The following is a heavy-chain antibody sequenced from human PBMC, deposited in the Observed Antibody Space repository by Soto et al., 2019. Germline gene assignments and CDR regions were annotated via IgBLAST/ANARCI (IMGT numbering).Heavy chain of an antibody. Sequence: EVQLLESGGGLVQPGGSLRLSCAASGFTFSIYAMSWVRQAPGNGLEWVSGISGGGGTTYYSDSVKGRFTISRDISKNTLYLQMNSLRAEDTAVYYCAKDRMSAVAGAPGFWGQGTLVAVSS. CDR2: ISGGGGTT. D-gene: IGHD6-19*01. CDR1: GFTFSIYA. J-gene: IGHJ4*02. CDR3: AKDRMSAVAGAPGF. V-gene: IGHV3-23*01.